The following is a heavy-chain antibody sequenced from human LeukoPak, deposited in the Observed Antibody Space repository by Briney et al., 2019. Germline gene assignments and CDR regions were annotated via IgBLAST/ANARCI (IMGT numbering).Heavy chain of an antibody. D-gene: IGHD2-2*01. CDR3: ARGGLSQGYCSSTSCYAKYNWFDP. Sequence: GGSLRLSCTASGFTFSDYYVSWIRQAPGKGLEWVSYISSSGSSIYYADSVKGRFTISRDNAKNSLYLQMNSLRAEDTAVYYCARGGLSQGYCSSTSCYAKYNWFDPWGQGTLVTVSS. V-gene: IGHV3-11*01. CDR1: GFTFSDYY. J-gene: IGHJ5*02. CDR2: ISSSGSSI.